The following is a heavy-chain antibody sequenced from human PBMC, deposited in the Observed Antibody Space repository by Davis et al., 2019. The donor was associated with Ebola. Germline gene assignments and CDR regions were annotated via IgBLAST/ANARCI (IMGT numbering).Heavy chain of an antibody. Sequence: PGGSLRLSCVASGFTFRDHYMDWVRQAPGKGLEWMAVISYDGSKTYYADSVKGRFTIARDIAKNTLYLEMNSLRAEDTAVYYCARGGIEAAAGEIDYWGQGTLVTVSS. D-gene: IGHD6-13*01. V-gene: IGHV3-30*03. CDR3: ARGGIEAAAGEIDY. CDR2: ISYDGSKT. CDR1: GFTFRDHY. J-gene: IGHJ4*02.